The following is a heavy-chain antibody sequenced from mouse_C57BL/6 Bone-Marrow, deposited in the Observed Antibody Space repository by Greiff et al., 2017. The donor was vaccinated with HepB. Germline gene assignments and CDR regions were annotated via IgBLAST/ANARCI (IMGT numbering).Heavy chain of an antibody. CDR1: GYTFTSYW. CDR2: INPSNGGT. CDR3: ARLDYYGSSSYAMDY. Sequence: QVQLQQPGTELVKPGASVKLSCKASGYTFTSYWMHWVKQRPGQGLEWIGNINPSNGGTNYNEKFKSKATLTVDKPSSTAYMQLSSLTSEDSAVYYCARLDYYGSSSYAMDYWGKGTSVTVSS. J-gene: IGHJ4*01. D-gene: IGHD1-1*01. V-gene: IGHV1-53*01.